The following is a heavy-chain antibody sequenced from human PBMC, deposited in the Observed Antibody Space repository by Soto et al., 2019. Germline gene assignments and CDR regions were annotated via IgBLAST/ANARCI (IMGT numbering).Heavy chain of an antibody. CDR3: AKASKVRGVIVPFDY. Sequence: DVQLVESGVGLVQPGRSLRLSCAASGFTFDDYAMHWVRQAPGKGMEWVSGISWNSGSIGYADSVKGRFTISRDNAKNSLYLQMNSLRAEDTALYYCAKASKVRGVIVPFDYWGQGTLVTVSS. CDR1: GFTFDDYA. D-gene: IGHD3-10*01. CDR2: ISWNSGSI. V-gene: IGHV3-9*01. J-gene: IGHJ4*02.